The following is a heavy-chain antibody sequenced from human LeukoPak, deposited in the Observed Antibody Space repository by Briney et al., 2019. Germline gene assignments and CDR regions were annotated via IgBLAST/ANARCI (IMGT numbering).Heavy chain of an antibody. CDR3: ARGPGWQLHKGNYFDY. Sequence: SETLSLTCTVSGGSISSYYWSWIRQPAGKGLEWIGRIYTSGSTNYNPSLKSRVTMSVDTSKNQFSLKLSSVTAADTAVYYCARGPGWQLHKGNYFDYWGQGTLVTVSS. D-gene: IGHD2-15*01. V-gene: IGHV4-4*07. CDR1: GGSISSYY. CDR2: IYTSGST. J-gene: IGHJ4*02.